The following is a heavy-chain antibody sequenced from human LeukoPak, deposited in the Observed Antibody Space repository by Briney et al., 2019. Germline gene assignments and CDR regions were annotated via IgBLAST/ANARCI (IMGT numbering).Heavy chain of an antibody. D-gene: IGHD4-17*01. CDR1: GFTFSSYG. Sequence: GGSLRLSCAASGFTFSSYGMHWVRQAPGRGLEWVAFIRYDGSNKYYADSVKGRFTISRDNSKNTLYLQMNSLRAEDTAVYYCAKARTTVTSFDYWGQGTLVTVSS. J-gene: IGHJ4*02. CDR2: IRYDGSNK. V-gene: IGHV3-30*02. CDR3: AKARTTVTSFDY.